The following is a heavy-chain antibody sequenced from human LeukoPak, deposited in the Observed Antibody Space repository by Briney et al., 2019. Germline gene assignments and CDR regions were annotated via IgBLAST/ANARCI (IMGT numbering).Heavy chain of an antibody. Sequence: GGSLRLSCAASGFPVSGYWMSWVRQAPGKGLEWVANINQDGSIIHYVDSAKGRFTISRDNAKNSLYLQMNYLRAEDTALYYCATSDDSSGSDWGQGTLVTVSS. J-gene: IGHJ4*02. CDR2: INQDGSII. CDR3: ATSDDSSGSD. V-gene: IGHV3-7*01. CDR1: GFPVSGYW. D-gene: IGHD3-22*01.